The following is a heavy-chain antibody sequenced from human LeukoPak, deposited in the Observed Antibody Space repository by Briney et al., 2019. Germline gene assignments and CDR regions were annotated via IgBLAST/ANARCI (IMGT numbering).Heavy chain of an antibody. CDR1: GFTFSSYG. J-gene: IGHJ6*03. Sequence: HAGGSLRLSCAASGFTFSSYGMHWVRQAPGKGLEWVAFIRYDGSNKYYADSVKGRFTISRDNSKNTLYLQMNSLRAADTAVYYCAKDWAISRSYYYYMDVWGKGTTVTISS. D-gene: IGHD3-9*01. V-gene: IGHV3-30*02. CDR3: AKDWAISRSYYYYMDV. CDR2: IRYDGSNK.